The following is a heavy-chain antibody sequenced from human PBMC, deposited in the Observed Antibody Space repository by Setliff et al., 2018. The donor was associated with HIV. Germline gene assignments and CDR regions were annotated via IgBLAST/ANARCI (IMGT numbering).Heavy chain of an antibody. CDR2: ISYSGST. Sequence: SETLSLTCTVSGGSISSYYWSWIRQPPGKGLEWIGYISYSGSTNYNPSLKSRVTLSVKTSKNQFSLKLNSVTAADTAVYYCAREGRYSSACYPNWFDPWGPGTLVTVSS. D-gene: IGHD6-19*01. CDR1: GGSISSYY. V-gene: IGHV4-59*01. J-gene: IGHJ5*02. CDR3: AREGRYSSACYPNWFDP.